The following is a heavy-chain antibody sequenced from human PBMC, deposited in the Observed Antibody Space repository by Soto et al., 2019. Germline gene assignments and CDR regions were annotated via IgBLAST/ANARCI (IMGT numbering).Heavy chain of an antibody. CDR3: ARFTMVRGIVGWFDP. CDR1: GGSISSGGYY. CDR2: IYYSGST. Sequence: QVQLQESGPGLVKPSQTLSLTCTVSGGSISSGGYYWSWIRQHPGKGLEWIGYIYYSGSTYYNPSLKSRVTLSVDTSKNQFSLKLSSVTAADTAVYYCARFTMVRGIVGWFDPWGQGTLVTVSS. D-gene: IGHD3-10*01. V-gene: IGHV4-31*03. J-gene: IGHJ5*02.